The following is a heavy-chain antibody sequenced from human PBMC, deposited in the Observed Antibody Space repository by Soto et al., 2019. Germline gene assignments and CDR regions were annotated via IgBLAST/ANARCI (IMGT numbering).Heavy chain of an antibody. J-gene: IGHJ4*02. CDR3: ARLLTGYYPYYFDY. CDR2: IYYSGST. D-gene: IGHD3-9*01. CDR1: GGSISSSSYY. Sequence: SETLSLTCTVSGGSISSSSYYWGCIRQPPGKGLEWIGSIYYSGSTYYNPSLKSRVTISVDTSKNQFSLKLSSVTAADTAVYYCARLLTGYYPYYFDYWGQGTLVTVSS. V-gene: IGHV4-39*01.